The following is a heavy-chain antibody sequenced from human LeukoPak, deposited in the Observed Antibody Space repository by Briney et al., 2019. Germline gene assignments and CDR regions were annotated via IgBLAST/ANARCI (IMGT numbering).Heavy chain of an antibody. J-gene: IGHJ6*02. CDR2: ILFVGSNT. Sequence: GRSLRLSCAASGFTFSSYGMHWVRQAPGKGLEWVAVILFVGSNTYYADSVKGRFTISRDNSKNTLYLQMNSLRAEDTAVYYCAKDRTPSIYYYYGMDVWGQGTTVTVCS. V-gene: IGHV3-30*18. D-gene: IGHD2-15*01. CDR3: AKDRTPSIYYYYGMDV. CDR1: GFTFSSYG.